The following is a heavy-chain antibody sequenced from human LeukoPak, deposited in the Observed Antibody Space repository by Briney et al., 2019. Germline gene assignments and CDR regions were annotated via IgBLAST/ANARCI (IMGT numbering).Heavy chain of an antibody. CDR2: ISSSSSYI. CDR1: GFTFSSYS. CDR3: ARSAWVDYFDY. V-gene: IGHV3-21*01. D-gene: IGHD2-15*01. Sequence: GGSLRLSCATSGFTFSSYSMSWVRQAPGKGLEWVSSISSSSSYIYYADSLKGRFTISRDNAKNTLYLQMNSLRAEDTAVYYCARSAWVDYFDYWGQGTLVTVSS. J-gene: IGHJ4*02.